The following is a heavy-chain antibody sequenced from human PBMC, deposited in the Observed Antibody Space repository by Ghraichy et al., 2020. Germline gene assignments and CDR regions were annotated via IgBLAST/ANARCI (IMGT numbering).Heavy chain of an antibody. J-gene: IGHJ4*02. D-gene: IGHD2-21*01. V-gene: IGHV3-53*01. Sequence: GESLNISCAASGFTVSSNYMSWVRQTPGKGLEWVSMIYSGGSTYYADSVKGRFTISRDNSKNTLYLQMNSLRAEDTAVYYCARSYPPSAHQFDYWGQGTLVTVSS. CDR3: ARSYPPSAHQFDY. CDR2: IYSGGST. CDR1: GFTVSSNY.